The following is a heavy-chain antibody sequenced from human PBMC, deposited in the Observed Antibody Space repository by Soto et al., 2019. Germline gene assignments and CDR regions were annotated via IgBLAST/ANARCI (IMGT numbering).Heavy chain of an antibody. CDR3: ARDTFGSPTTY. CDR2: INPDTGDT. J-gene: IGHJ3*01. CDR1: GYSFTGYY. V-gene: IGHV1-2*02. Sequence: QVQVVQSGAEVKKPGASVKVSCKTSGYSFTGYYIHWVRQAPGQGLEWVGRINPDTGDTDSAQKFQGRVTLTRDTSISAAYMDLTRLTSDDTAVYYCARDTFGSPTTYRGQGTMVTVSS. D-gene: IGHD3-16*01.